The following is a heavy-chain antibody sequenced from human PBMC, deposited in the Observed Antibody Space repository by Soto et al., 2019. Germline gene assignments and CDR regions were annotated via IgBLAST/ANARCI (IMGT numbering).Heavy chain of an antibody. V-gene: IGHV4-59*12. CDR3: ARSFRYYYDSSGYY. Sequence: PSETLSLSCTVCGGSISSYYWSWIRQPPGKGLEWIGDIIYSGSTNYNPSLKSRVTISVDTSKNQFSLKLSSVTAADTAVYYCARSFRYYYDSSGYYWGQGTLVTVSS. CDR2: IIYSGST. D-gene: IGHD3-22*01. J-gene: IGHJ4*02. CDR1: GGSISSYY.